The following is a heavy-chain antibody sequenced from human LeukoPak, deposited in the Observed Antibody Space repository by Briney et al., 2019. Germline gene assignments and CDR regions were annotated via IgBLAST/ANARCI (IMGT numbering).Heavy chain of an antibody. CDR1: GFTFSNYA. V-gene: IGHV3-64*01. CDR2: ISKNGDST. J-gene: IGHJ5*02. Sequence: GGSLRLSCVVSGFTFSNYAMHWVRQAPGKGLEYVSAISKNGDSTYYANSVKGRFTISRDNSKNMLYLQMGSLRVEDMAVYYCGRDPSRRGTSNWFDPWGQGTLVTVSS. CDR3: GRDPSRRGTSNWFDP.